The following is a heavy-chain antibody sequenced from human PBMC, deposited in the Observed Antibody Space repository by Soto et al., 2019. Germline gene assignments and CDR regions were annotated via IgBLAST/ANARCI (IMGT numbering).Heavy chain of an antibody. Sequence: SETLSLTCTVSGGSISSYYWSWIRQPPGKGLEWIGYIYYSGSTNYNPSLKSRVTISVDTSKNQFSLKLSSVTAADTAVYYCARLDDLNWFDPWGQGTLVTVSS. CDR1: GGSISSYY. J-gene: IGHJ5*02. D-gene: IGHD1-1*01. V-gene: IGHV4-59*08. CDR3: ARLDDLNWFDP. CDR2: IYYSGST.